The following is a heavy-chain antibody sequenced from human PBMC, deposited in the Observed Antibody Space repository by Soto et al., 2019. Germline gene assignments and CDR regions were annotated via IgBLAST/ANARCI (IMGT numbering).Heavy chain of an antibody. V-gene: IGHV3-33*01. CDR3: ARGAQRGTYYYYMDV. Sequence: GGSLRLSCAASGFTFSSYGMHWVRQAPGKGLEWVAVIWYDGSNKYYADSVKGRFTISRDNSKNTLYLQMNSLRAEDTAVYYCARGAQRGTYYYYMDVWGKGTTVTVSS. D-gene: IGHD6-25*01. CDR1: GFTFSSYG. J-gene: IGHJ6*03. CDR2: IWYDGSNK.